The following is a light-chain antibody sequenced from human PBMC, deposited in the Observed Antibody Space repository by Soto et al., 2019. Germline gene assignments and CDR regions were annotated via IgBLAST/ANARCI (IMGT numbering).Light chain of an antibody. Sequence: QSVLTQPPSASGTPGQRVTISCSGSSSDIGRHYVYWYQQLPGRAPKLMIYEVKNRPSGVSDRFSGSKSGNTASLTISGLQAEDEADYYCISYTSSSTLVFGGGTKLTVL. CDR1: SSDIGRHY. J-gene: IGLJ3*02. CDR3: ISYTSSSTLV. V-gene: IGLV2-14*01. CDR2: EVK.